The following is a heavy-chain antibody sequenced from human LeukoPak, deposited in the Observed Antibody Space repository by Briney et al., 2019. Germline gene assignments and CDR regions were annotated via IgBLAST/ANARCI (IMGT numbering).Heavy chain of an antibody. CDR2: INPNSGGT. D-gene: IGHD2-2*01. Sequence: GASVKVSCKASGYSFIGYYLYWVRQAPGEGLEWMGWINPNSGGTNYAQKFQGRVTMTRNTSISTAYMELSRLRSDDTAVYYCARHGAAATTFIDYWGQGTLVTVSS. V-gene: IGHV1-2*02. J-gene: IGHJ4*02. CDR3: ARHGAAATTFIDY. CDR1: GYSFIGYY.